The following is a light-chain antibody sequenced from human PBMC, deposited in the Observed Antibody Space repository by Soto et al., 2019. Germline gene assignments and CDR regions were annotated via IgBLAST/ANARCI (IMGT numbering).Light chain of an antibody. Sequence: TQMTQSPSTLSASVGDRVTITCRASQSVSSWLAWYQQKPGKAPKLLIYDASNLESGVPSTFGGSGSGTEFTLTISSLQPDDVATYFCQQYNSYPNTFGQGTKVDIK. CDR2: DAS. J-gene: IGKJ2*01. V-gene: IGKV1-5*01. CDR1: QSVSSW. CDR3: QQYNSYPNT.